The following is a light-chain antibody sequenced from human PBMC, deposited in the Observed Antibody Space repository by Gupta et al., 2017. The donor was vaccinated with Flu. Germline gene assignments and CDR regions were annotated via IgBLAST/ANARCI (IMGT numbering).Light chain of an antibody. V-gene: IGKV3-20*01. J-gene: IGKJ3*01. CDR1: QSFSNTY. Sequence: EIVLTQSPGTLSLSPGERATLSCRASQSFSNTYLAWYQQKPGQAPRLLIYGASSRATGIPDRFSGSGSGTDFTLTISGLEPEDFTVYYCLQSSSSPLTFGPGTTVDIK. CDR2: GAS. CDR3: LQSSSSPLT.